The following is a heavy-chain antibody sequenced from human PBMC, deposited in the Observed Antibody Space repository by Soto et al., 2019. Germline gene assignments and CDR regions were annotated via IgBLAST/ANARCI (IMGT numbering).Heavy chain of an antibody. CDR1: GFTFSSYG. D-gene: IGHD6-19*01. CDR2: IWYDGSNK. V-gene: IGHV3-33*01. CDR3: ARGYSSGWYGPGFYYYYGMDV. J-gene: IGHJ6*02. Sequence: GGSLRLSCAASGFTFSSYGMHGVRQAPGKGLEWVAVIWYDGSNKYYADSVKGRFTISRDNSKNTLYLQMNSLRAEDTAVYYCARGYSSGWYGPGFYYYYGMDVWGQGTTVTVSS.